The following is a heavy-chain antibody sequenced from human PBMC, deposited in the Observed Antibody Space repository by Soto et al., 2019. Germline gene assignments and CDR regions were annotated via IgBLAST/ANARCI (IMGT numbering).Heavy chain of an antibody. Sequence: SETLSLTCTVSGGPVSSGSYYWSWIRQPPGKGLEWIGYIYYSGSTNYNPSLKSRVTISVDTSKNQFSLKLSSVTAADTAVYYCARDYYDSSTFGFDPWGQGTLVTVSS. CDR3: ARDYYDSSTFGFDP. V-gene: IGHV4-61*01. J-gene: IGHJ5*02. CDR1: GGPVSSGSYY. CDR2: IYYSGST. D-gene: IGHD3-22*01.